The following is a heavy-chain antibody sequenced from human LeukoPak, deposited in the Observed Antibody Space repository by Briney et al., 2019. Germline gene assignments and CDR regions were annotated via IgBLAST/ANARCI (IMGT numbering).Heavy chain of an antibody. J-gene: IGHJ4*02. D-gene: IGHD6-19*01. V-gene: IGHV4-59*08. CDR3: ARFSGSHFDY. Sequence: SETLSLTCTVSGGSISSYYWSWIRQPPGKGLEWIGYIYYSGSTNYNPSLKNRVTISVDTSKNQFSLRLNSVTAADTAVYYCARFSGSHFDYWGQGTLVTVSS. CDR2: IYYSGST. CDR1: GGSISSYY.